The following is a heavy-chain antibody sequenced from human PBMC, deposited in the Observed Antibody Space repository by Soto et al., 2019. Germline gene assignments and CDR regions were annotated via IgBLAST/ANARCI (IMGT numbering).Heavy chain of an antibody. V-gene: IGHV4-38-2*01. D-gene: IGHD6-6*01. CDR3: ARVDSSSGFDY. Sequence: SETQSLTCAVSGYSISSGYYWGWIRQPPGKGLEWIGSIYHSGSTYYNPSLKSRVTISVDTSKNQFSLRLTSVTAADTAVYYCARVDSSSGFDYWGQGTLVTVSS. CDR1: GYSISSGYY. CDR2: IYHSGST. J-gene: IGHJ4*02.